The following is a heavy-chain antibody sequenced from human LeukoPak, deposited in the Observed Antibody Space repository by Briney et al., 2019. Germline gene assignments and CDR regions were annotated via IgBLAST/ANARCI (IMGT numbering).Heavy chain of an antibody. CDR1: GFTFSTYA. J-gene: IGHJ4*02. D-gene: IGHD4-23*01. CDR3: ARATRSSNSGD. V-gene: IGHV3-23*01. CDR2: ISGRGGST. Sequence: GGSLRLSCAASGFTFSTYAMNWVRQAPGKGLEWVSGISGRGGSTYYADSMKGRLSISRDNAKSSLYLQMNSLRAEDTAVYYCARATRSSNSGDWGQGTLVTVTS.